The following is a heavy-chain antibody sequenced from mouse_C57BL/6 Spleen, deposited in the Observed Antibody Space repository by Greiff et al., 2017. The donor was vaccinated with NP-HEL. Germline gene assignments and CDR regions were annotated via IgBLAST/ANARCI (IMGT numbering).Heavy chain of an antibody. J-gene: IGHJ1*03. CDR3: ARYGYYWYFDV. CDR2: ISSGSSTI. V-gene: IGHV5-17*01. D-gene: IGHD1-1*01. Sequence: EVQLVESGGGLVKPGGSLKLSCAASGFTFSDYGMHWVRQAPEQGLEWVAYISSGSSTIYYADTVKGRCTISRDNAKNTLFLQMTSLRSEDTDMYYCARYGYYWYFDVWGTGTTVTVSA. CDR1: GFTFSDYG.